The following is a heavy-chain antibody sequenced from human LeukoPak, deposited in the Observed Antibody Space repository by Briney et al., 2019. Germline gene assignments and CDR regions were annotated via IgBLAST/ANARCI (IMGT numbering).Heavy chain of an antibody. D-gene: IGHD1-26*01. CDR2: INHSGST. CDR3: ARHLRAVGATFGVNWFDP. CDR1: GGSISSGGYY. J-gene: IGHJ5*02. Sequence: PSETLSLTCTVSGGSISSGGYYWSWIRQPPGKGLEWIGEINHSGSTNYNPSLKSRVTISVDTSKNQFSLKLSSVTAADTAVYYCARHLRAVGATFGVNWFDPWGQGTLVTVSS. V-gene: IGHV4-39*01.